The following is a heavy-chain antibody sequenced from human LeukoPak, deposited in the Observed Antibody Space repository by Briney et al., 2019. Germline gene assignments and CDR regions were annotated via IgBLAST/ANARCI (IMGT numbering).Heavy chain of an antibody. Sequence: GGSLRLSCAASGFTFSTYAMSWVRQAAGKGLEWVSTISGNGGTTYYADSVRGRFTISRDNSKNTLFLQMNSLRAEDTAVYYCARYGDYSSQAPFDYWGQGTLVTVSS. D-gene: IGHD4-17*01. CDR3: ARYGDYSSQAPFDY. V-gene: IGHV3-23*01. CDR2: ISGNGGTT. CDR1: GFTFSTYA. J-gene: IGHJ4*02.